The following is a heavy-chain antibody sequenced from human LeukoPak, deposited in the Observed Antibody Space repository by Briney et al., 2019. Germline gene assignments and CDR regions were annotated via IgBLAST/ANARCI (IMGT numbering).Heavy chain of an antibody. CDR3: TRAWAPDY. J-gene: IGHJ4*02. V-gene: IGHV3-49*04. CDR2: IRSKGYGGTT. D-gene: IGHD7-27*01. CDR1: GFRFGDYA. Sequence: PGGSLRLSCTASGFRFGDYAMSCVRQAPGKGREWVGFIRSKGYGGTTEYAASVKGRFTISRDDSKSIAYLQMNSLKTEDTAVYYCTRAWAPDYWGQGTLVTVSS.